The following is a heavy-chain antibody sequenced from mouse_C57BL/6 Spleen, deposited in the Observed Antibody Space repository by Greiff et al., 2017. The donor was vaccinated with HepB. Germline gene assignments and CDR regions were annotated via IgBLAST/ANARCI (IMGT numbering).Heavy chain of an antibody. CDR3: ARGGSSYLYYFDY. CDR2: IYPGDGDT. D-gene: IGHD1-1*01. Sequence: VQLQQSGPELVKPGASVKISCKASGYAFSSSWMNWVKQRPGKGLEWIGRIYPGDGDTNYNGKFKGKATLTADKSSSTAYMQLSSLTSEDSAVYFGARGGSSYLYYFDYWGQGTTLTVSS. V-gene: IGHV1-82*01. CDR1: GYAFSSSW. J-gene: IGHJ2*01.